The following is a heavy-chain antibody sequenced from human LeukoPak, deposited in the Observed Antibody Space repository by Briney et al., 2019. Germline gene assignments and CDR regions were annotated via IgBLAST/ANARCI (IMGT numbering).Heavy chain of an antibody. Sequence: PGRSLRLSCAASGFTFSSYGMHWVRQAPGKGLEWVAVISYDGSNKYYADSVKGRLTISRDNSKNTLYLQMDSLRAEDTAVYYCAKIAGSGSYQVDYWGQGTLVTVSS. CDR1: GFTFSSYG. D-gene: IGHD1-26*01. CDR3: AKIAGSGSYQVDY. CDR2: ISYDGSNK. J-gene: IGHJ4*02. V-gene: IGHV3-30*18.